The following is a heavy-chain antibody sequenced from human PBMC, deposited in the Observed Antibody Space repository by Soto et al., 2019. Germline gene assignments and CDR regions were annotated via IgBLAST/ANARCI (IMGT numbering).Heavy chain of an antibody. V-gene: IGHV4-59*08. CDR3: ARHDSGSYYTHFDY. D-gene: IGHD1-26*01. CDR1: GGSISSYY. CDR2: IYYSGST. Sequence: PSETLSLTCTVSGGSISSYYWSWIRQPPGKGLEWIGYIYYSGSTNYNPSLKSRVTISVDTSKNQFSLKLSSVTAADTAVYYCARHDSGSYYTHFDYWGQGTLVTVSS. J-gene: IGHJ4*02.